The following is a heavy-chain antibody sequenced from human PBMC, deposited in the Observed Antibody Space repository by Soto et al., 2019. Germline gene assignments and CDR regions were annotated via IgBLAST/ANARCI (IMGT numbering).Heavy chain of an antibody. D-gene: IGHD4-4*01. CDR2: IIPIFGTA. Sequence: GASVKVSCKASGGTFSSYAISWVRQAPGQGLEWMGGIIPIFGTANYAQKFQGRVTITADESTSTAYMELSSLRSEDTAVYYCAIRTVTPPYYYYYGMDVWGQGTTVTVSS. J-gene: IGHJ6*02. CDR3: AIRTVTPPYYYYYGMDV. V-gene: IGHV1-69*13. CDR1: GGTFSSYA.